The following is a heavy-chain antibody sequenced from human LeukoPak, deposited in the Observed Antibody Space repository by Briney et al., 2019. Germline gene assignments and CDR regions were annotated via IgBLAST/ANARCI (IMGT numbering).Heavy chain of an antibody. CDR3: ARDILTDDAFDI. J-gene: IGHJ3*02. D-gene: IGHD7-27*01. V-gene: IGHV1-2*02. CDR1: GYTFTGYF. Sequence: VASVNVSCKASGYTFTGYFMHGVRQAPGQGLEWMGWINPNSGGTNYAQMFQGRVTMTRDTSISTDYMELSRLTSDDTAVYYCARDILTDDAFDIWGQGTMVTVSS. CDR2: INPNSGGT.